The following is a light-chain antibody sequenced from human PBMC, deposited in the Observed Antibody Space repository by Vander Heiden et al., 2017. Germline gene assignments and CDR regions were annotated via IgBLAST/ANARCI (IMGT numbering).Light chain of an antibody. V-gene: IGKV2-28*01. CDR2: VAS. CDR3: MQAVETPIT. Sequence: DIVVTQSPLSLTVTPGEPASISCRSSQSLLHSNGYHHVDWYLQKPWQPPQRLIYVASYRASGVTDRFSGSGTGTDFTLTFSRVEAEDVGVYFCMQAVETPITFGQWTRLEIK. CDR1: QSLLHSNGYHH. J-gene: IGKJ5*01.